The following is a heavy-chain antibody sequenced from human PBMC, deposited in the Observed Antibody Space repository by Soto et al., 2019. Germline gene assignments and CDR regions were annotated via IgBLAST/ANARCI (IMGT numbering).Heavy chain of an antibody. CDR1: GFTFRSYW. J-gene: IGHJ4*02. CDR3: TREVATVPDY. CDR2: ISPDGSIT. D-gene: IGHD6-13*01. Sequence: EVQLVESGGGLVQPGGSLRLSCAASGFTFRSYWMHWVRQAPGKGLVWVARISPDGSITNYADSVKGRFTISRDNAKNTLFLQMNSLRAEDTAVYYCTREVATVPDYWGQRTLVNVSS. V-gene: IGHV3-74*01.